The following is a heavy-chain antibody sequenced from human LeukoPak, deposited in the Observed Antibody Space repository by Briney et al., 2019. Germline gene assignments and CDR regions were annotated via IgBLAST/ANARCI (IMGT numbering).Heavy chain of an antibody. D-gene: IGHD6-13*01. CDR1: GFTFSSYA. CDR3: AKDLVGSYSSSWSFDY. Sequence: GGSLRLSCAASGFTFSSYAMHWVRQAPGKGLEWVAVISYDGSNKYYADSVKGRFTISRDNSKNTLYLQMNSLRAEDTAVYYCAKDLVGSYSSSWSFDYWGQGTLVTVSS. J-gene: IGHJ4*02. V-gene: IGHV3-30-3*01. CDR2: ISYDGSNK.